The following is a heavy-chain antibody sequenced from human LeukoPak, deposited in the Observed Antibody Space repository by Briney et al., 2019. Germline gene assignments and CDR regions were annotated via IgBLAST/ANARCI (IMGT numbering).Heavy chain of an antibody. CDR1: GYTFTGYY. CDR2: INPNSGGT. Sequence: ASVKVSCKASGYTFTGYYMHWVRQAPGQGLEWMGWINPNSGGTNYAQKFQGRVTMTRDTSTSTVYMELSSLRSEDTAVYYCARDVGKTGQYCSSTSCENWFDPWGQGTLVTVSS. J-gene: IGHJ5*02. D-gene: IGHD2-2*01. V-gene: IGHV1-2*02. CDR3: ARDVGKTGQYCSSTSCENWFDP.